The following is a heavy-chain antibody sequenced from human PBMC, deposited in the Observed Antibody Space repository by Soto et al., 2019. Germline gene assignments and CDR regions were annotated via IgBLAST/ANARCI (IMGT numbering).Heavy chain of an antibody. CDR2: ISANNGDT. D-gene: IGHD1-1*01. Sequence: QVQLVQSGAEVKKPGASVKVSCKASGSTFTNYGFSWVRQAPGQGLEWVGWISANNGDTYYAQKLQGRVTLTTDTSTRTVYMALRSLSSDDTAVYYCARKPTGQPFDYWGQGALVSVSS. CDR3: ARKPTGQPFDY. CDR1: GSTFTNYG. J-gene: IGHJ4*02. V-gene: IGHV1-18*01.